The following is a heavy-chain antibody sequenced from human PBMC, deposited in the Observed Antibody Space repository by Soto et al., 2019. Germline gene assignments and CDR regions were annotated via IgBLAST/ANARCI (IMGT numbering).Heavy chain of an antibody. CDR2: ISYDGSNK. Sequence: GGSLRLSCAGSGFTFKTYTFHWGRQPPGKGLEWVAVISYDGSNKYYADSVKGRFTVSRDNSKSTLFLQMNSLTPEDTAMYYCARGSMYNWNQSPPDSWGQGTLVTVSS. J-gene: IGHJ4*02. CDR3: ARGSMYNWNQSPPDS. D-gene: IGHD1-20*01. V-gene: IGHV3-30-3*01. CDR1: GFTFKTYT.